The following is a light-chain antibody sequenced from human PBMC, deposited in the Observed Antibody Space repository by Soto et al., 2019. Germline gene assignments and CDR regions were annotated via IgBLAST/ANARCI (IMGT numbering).Light chain of an antibody. CDR3: QQYGSSGT. J-gene: IGKJ1*01. CDR2: GAS. CDR1: QSVSNNY. V-gene: IGKV3-20*01. Sequence: EIVLTQSPGTLSLSPGERATLSCRAGQSVSNNYLAWYQQKPGQAPRLLIYGASNRATGIPDRLSGSGSGTDFTLTISRLEPEDFAVYYCQQYGSSGTFGQGTKVDIK.